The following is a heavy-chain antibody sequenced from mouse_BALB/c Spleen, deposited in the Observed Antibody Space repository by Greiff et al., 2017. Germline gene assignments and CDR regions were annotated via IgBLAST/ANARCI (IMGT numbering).Heavy chain of an antibody. CDR3: ARSDGNYFYYAMDY. V-gene: IGHV1-66*01. Sequence: QVHVKQSGPELVKPGASVRISCKASGYTFTSYYIHWVKQRPGQGLEWIGWIYPGNVNTKYNEKFKGKATLTADTSSSTAYMQLSSLTSEDSAVYFCARSDGNYFYYAMDYWGQGTSVTVSS. CDR1: GYTFTSYY. D-gene: IGHD2-1*01. CDR2: IYPGNVNT. J-gene: IGHJ4*01.